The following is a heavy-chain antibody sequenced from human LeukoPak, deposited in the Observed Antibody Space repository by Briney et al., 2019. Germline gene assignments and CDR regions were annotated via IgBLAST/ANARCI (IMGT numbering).Heavy chain of an antibody. CDR3: LRGGGRSYCDY. D-gene: IGHD2-15*01. CDR2: MNPNSGDT. CDR1: GYTFTAYN. J-gene: IGHJ4*02. Sequence: EASVKVSCKPSGYTFTAYNIHWVRQAPGQGLEWMGWMNPNSGDTNYAQNFQGRVTMTRDTSISTAYMELSSLRSDDTAVYFYLRGGGRSYCDYWVPGTPVTVSS. V-gene: IGHV1-2*02.